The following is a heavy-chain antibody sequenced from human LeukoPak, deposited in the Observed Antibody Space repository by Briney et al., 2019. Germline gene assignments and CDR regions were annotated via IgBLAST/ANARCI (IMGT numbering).Heavy chain of an antibody. Sequence: GGSLRLSCAASGFTFSSYAMSWVRQAPGKGLEWVSAISGSGGSTYYADSVKSRFTISRDNSKNTLYLQMNSLRAEDTAVYYCAKVDCSSTSCYTGWFDPWGQGTLVTVSS. CDR3: AKVDCSSTSCYTGWFDP. V-gene: IGHV3-23*01. D-gene: IGHD2-2*02. CDR2: ISGSGGST. CDR1: GFTFSSYA. J-gene: IGHJ5*02.